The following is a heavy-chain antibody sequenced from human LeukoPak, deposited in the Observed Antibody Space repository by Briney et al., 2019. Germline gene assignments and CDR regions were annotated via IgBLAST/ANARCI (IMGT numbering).Heavy chain of an antibody. V-gene: IGHV3-23*01. CDR2: ISGSSDDT. CDR1: GFTFSNYA. D-gene: IGHD5-24*01. J-gene: IGHJ4*02. Sequence: GGSLRLSCTASGFTFSNYAMSWVRQAPGKGLEWVSAISGSSDDTSYADSVKGRFTISRDNSKNTLYLQMNSLRAEDTAVYYCARRWLQLADYWGQGTLVTVSS. CDR3: ARRWLQLADY.